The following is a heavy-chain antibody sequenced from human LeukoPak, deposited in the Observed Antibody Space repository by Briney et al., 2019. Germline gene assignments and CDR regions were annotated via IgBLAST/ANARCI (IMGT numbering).Heavy chain of an antibody. V-gene: IGHV3-21*01. CDR2: ISHNRNYI. CDR1: GFTFNTYS. J-gene: IGHJ4*02. Sequence: GGSLRLSCAASGFTFNTYSLDWVRQAPGKGLEWASSISHNRNYIYYADPVKGRFTVSRDNAKNSLFLQMNSLRAEDTAVYYCARGVENWGQGTLVTVSS. CDR3: ARGVEN.